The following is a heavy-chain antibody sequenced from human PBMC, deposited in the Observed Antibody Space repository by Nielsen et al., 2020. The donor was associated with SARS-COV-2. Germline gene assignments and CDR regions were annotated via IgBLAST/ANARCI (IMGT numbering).Heavy chain of an antibody. V-gene: IGHV3-30-3*01. J-gene: IGHJ4*02. CDR3: AREPLWFGESFFDF. D-gene: IGHD3-10*01. CDR2: ISYDGSNK. Sequence: GGSLRLSCAASGFTFSSYAMHWVRQAPGKGLEWVAVISYDGSNKYYADSVKGRFTISRDNSKNSLYLQMNSLRAEDTAVYFCAREPLWFGESFFDFWGQGTLVTVSS. CDR1: GFTFSSYA.